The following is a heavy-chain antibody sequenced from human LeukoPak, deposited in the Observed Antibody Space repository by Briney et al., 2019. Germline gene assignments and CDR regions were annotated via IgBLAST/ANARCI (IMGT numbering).Heavy chain of an antibody. Sequence: GGSLRLSCAASGFTFTSYAMSWVRQAPGKGLEWVSIIYSGGSTFYADSVKGRFTISRDNSKNTLYLQMNSLRAEDTAVYYCAREWSRSSLLGYWGQGTLVTVSS. CDR2: IYSGGST. J-gene: IGHJ4*02. CDR1: GFTFTSYA. CDR3: AREWSRSSLLGY. V-gene: IGHV3-53*01. D-gene: IGHD6-6*01.